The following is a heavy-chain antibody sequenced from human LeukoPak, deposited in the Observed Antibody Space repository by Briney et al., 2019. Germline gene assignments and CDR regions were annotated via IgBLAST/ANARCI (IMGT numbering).Heavy chain of an antibody. Sequence: SETLSLTCAVYGGSFSGYYWSWIRQPPGKGLEWIGEINHSGSTNYNPSLKSRVTISVDTSKNQFSLKLSSVTAADTAVYYCARGQREWDSSGYYFPVRLFDYWGQGTLVTVSS. D-gene: IGHD3-22*01. V-gene: IGHV4-34*01. CDR3: ARGQREWDSSGYYFPVRLFDY. J-gene: IGHJ4*02. CDR2: INHSGST. CDR1: GGSFSGYY.